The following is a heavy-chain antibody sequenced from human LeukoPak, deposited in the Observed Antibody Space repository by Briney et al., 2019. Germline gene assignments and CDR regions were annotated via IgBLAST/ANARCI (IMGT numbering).Heavy chain of an antibody. V-gene: IGHV3-7*01. CDR1: GFTFSDYW. D-gene: IGHD6-13*01. J-gene: IGHJ3*02. CDR3: ARDVPYSSSWPGDAFDI. Sequence: GGSLRLSCVASGFTFSDYWMSWVRQAPGKGLEWVANIKQDGSQTQYVDSVKGRFTISRDNAKNSLYLQMNSLRADDTAVYYCARDVPYSSSWPGDAFDIWGQGTMVTVSS. CDR2: IKQDGSQT.